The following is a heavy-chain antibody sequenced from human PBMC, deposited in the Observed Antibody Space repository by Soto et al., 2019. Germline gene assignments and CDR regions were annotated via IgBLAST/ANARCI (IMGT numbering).Heavy chain of an antibody. CDR3: AKAGYGDYPEYYFDY. CDR1: GFTFDDYA. V-gene: IGHV3-9*01. D-gene: IGHD4-17*01. CDR2: ISWNSGSI. Sequence: EVQLVESGGGLVQPGRSLRLSCAASGFTFDDYAMHWVRQAPGKGLEWVSGISWNSGSIGYADSVKGRFTISRDNAKNSLYLQRNRLRAEVTALYYCAKAGYGDYPEYYFDYWGQGTLVTVSS. J-gene: IGHJ4*02.